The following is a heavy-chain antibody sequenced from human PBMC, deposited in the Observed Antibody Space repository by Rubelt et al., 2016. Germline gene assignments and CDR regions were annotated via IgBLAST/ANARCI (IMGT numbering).Heavy chain of an antibody. D-gene: IGHD5-18*01. Sequence: QLQLQESGPGLVKPSETLSLTCTVSGGSISSSSYYWGWIRQPPGKGLEWIGSIYYSGSTYYNPSLKSRFTISVDTSKNQFSLKLSSVTAADTAVYYCARGYSYGYTEADYWGQGTLVTVSS. V-gene: IGHV4-39*01. CDR1: GGSISSSSYY. J-gene: IGHJ4*02. CDR3: ARGYSYGYTEADY. CDR2: IYYSGST.